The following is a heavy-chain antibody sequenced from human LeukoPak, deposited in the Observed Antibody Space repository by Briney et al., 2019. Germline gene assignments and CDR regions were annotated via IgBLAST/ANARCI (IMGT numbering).Heavy chain of an antibody. D-gene: IGHD3-9*01. V-gene: IGHV1-18*01. CDR3: ARDVNLGLDTLAGSAYNWFDP. CDR2: ISVYTGNT. Sequence: ASVKVSCKASGYAFASYGISWVRQAPGQGLEWMGWISVYTGNTNYAQKLQGRVTMTTDTSTYTAYMELRSLRSDDTAVYYCARDVNLGLDTLAGSAYNWFDPWGQGPLVTVSS. CDR1: GYAFASYG. J-gene: IGHJ5*02.